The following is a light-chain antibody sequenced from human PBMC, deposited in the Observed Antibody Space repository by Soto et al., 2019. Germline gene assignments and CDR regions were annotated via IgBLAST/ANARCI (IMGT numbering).Light chain of an antibody. V-gene: IGKV1-5*03. J-gene: IGKJ1*01. Sequence: DIQMAQSPSTLSGSVGDRVTIACRASQTISSWLAWYQRKPGKAPKLRIYKASTLKSGVPSRFSGSGSGTEFTLTISSLQPDDFATYYCQHYNSYSEAFGQGTKVDIK. CDR3: QHYNSYSEA. CDR2: KAS. CDR1: QTISSW.